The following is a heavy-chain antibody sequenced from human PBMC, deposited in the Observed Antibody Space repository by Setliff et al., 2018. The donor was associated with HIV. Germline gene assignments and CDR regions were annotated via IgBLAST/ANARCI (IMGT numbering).Heavy chain of an antibody. CDR2: ISGSGDIT. J-gene: IGHJ4*02. CDR3: ATTHHYARSGYYG. Sequence: GGSLRLSCAASGFSFRSYAVSWVRQAPGKGLEWVSVISGSGDITYYRESVKGRFTISRDNSKSTLYLQMNSLRPEDRAVYYCATTHHYARSGYYGWGQGTLVTVSS. CDR1: GFSFRSYA. D-gene: IGHD3-22*01. V-gene: IGHV3-23*01.